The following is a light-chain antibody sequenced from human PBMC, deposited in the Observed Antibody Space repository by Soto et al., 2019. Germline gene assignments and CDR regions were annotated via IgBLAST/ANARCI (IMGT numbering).Light chain of an antibody. CDR2: GAS. CDR3: QQYNNWPRIT. CDR1: QSVSSN. J-gene: IGKJ5*01. Sequence: EIVMTQSPATLSVSPGERATLSCRASQSVSSNLAWYQQKPGQAPRLLIYGASTRATGIPARFSGSGSGTEFTLTISSLQSEGFAVYYCQQYNNWPRITFGQGTRLEIK. V-gene: IGKV3-15*01.